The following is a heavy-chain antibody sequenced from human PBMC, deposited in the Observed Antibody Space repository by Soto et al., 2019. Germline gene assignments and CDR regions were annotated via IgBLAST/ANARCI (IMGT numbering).Heavy chain of an antibody. V-gene: IGHV4-38-2*01. CDR2: IYHSGST. Sequence: SETLSLTCAVSGYSISSGYYWGWIRQTPGKGLEWIASIYHSGSTYYNPSLKSRVTISVDTSKNQFSLKLTSVTAADKAVYYCARGAATVTPGWFDPRGQGIMVTVSS. D-gene: IGHD4-17*01. J-gene: IGHJ5*02. CDR3: ARGAATVTPGWFDP. CDR1: GYSISSGYY.